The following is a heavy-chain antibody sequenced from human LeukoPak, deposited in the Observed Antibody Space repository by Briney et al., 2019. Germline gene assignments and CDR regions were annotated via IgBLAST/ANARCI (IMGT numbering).Heavy chain of an antibody. D-gene: IGHD3-3*01. V-gene: IGHV4-59*01. CDR2: IYYSGST. CDR1: GGSISSYY. J-gene: IGHJ2*01. CDR3: ARVVTIFGVVTPASGYFDL. Sequence: SETLSLTCTVSGGSISSYYWSWIRQPPGKGLEWIGYIYYSGSTNYNPSLKSRVTISVDTSKNQFSLKLSSVTAADTAVYYCARVVTIFGVVTPASGYFDLWGRGTLVTVSS.